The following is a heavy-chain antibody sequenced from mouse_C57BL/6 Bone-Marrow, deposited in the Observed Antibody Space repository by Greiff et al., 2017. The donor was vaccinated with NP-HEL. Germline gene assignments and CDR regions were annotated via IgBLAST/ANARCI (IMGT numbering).Heavy chain of an antibody. J-gene: IGHJ3*01. CDR3: ARPEVLTTVVPTQGFAY. D-gene: IGHD1-1*01. V-gene: IGHV1-81*01. Sequence: QVQLKQSGAELARPGASVKLSCKASGYTFTSYGISWVKQRTGQGLEWIGEIYPRSGNTYYNEKFKGKATLTADKSSSTAYMELRSLTSEDSAVYFCARPEVLTTVVPTQGFAYWGQGTLVTVSA. CDR2: IYPRSGNT. CDR1: GYTFTSYG.